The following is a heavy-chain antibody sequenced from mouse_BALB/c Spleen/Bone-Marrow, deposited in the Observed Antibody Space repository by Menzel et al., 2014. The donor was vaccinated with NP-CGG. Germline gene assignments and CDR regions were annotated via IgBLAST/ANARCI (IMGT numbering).Heavy chain of an antibody. J-gene: IGHJ3*01. CDR2: INPNNVGT. CDR3: ARGRTAY. V-gene: IGHV1-18*01. Sequence: VQLQQSGPEMVKPGASVKISCKTSGYTSTDYTMHWVKQSHGKSLEWIGNINPNNVGTTYNQKFKGKATLTIDKSSSTAYMELRSLTSEDSAVYYCARGRTAYWGQGTLVTVSA. CDR1: GYTSTDYT.